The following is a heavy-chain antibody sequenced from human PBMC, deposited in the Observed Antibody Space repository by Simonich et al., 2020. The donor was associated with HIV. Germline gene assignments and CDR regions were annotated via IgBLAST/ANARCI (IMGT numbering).Heavy chain of an antibody. J-gene: IGHJ3*02. D-gene: IGHD1-1*01. Sequence: EVQLVESGGTLVQPGKSLRLSCAASGFSFSSYWMSWGRQAPGRGLEWVANIKQDGSEKYYVDSVKGRLTISRDNAKNSLYLQMNSLRAEDTAVYYCARDGTGTTPGVDIWGQGTMVTVSS. CDR3: ARDGTGTTPGVDI. V-gene: IGHV3-7*01. CDR2: IKQDGSEK. CDR1: GFSFSSYW.